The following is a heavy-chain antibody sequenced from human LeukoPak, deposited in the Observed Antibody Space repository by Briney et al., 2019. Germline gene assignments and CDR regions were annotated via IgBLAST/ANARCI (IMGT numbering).Heavy chain of an antibody. J-gene: IGHJ4*02. V-gene: IGHV3-53*01. CDR3: GKGYDYSNYAPLDY. CDR1: GFTVSSNY. Sequence: GGSLRLSCAASGFTVSSNYMSWVRQAPGKGLERVSVIYSGGSTYYADSVKGRFTISRDNSKNTLYLQMNSLRAEDTAVYYCGKGYDYSNYAPLDYWGPGTLVTVSS. CDR2: IYSGGST. D-gene: IGHD4-11*01.